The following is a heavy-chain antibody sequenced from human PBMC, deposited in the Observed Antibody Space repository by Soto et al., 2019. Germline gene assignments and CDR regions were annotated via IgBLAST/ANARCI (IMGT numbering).Heavy chain of an antibody. CDR3: ARGQRFSDWFDP. CDR2: IYSSGST. D-gene: IGHD3-3*01. Sequence: TSESRSLSCTVPGGAISTYYWSWFRQPAGKGREWTGRIYSSGSTKYNPSLQSRVTMSLATSNNQFSLRLTSVTAADTAVYYCARGQRFSDWFDPWGQGTLVTVS. V-gene: IGHV4-4*07. CDR1: GGAISTYY. J-gene: IGHJ5*02.